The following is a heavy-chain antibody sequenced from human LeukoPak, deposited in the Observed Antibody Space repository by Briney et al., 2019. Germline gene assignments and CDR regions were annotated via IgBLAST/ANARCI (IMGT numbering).Heavy chain of an antibody. V-gene: IGHV4-39*07. Sequence: SETLSLTCTVSGGSISSSSYYWGWIRQPPGKGLEWIGSIYYSGSTYYNPSLKSRVTISVDRSKNQFSLKLSSVTAADTAVYYCARAYITTRAPYYFDYWGQGTLVTVSS. CDR2: IYYSGST. J-gene: IGHJ4*02. D-gene: IGHD1-1*01. CDR3: ARAYITTRAPYYFDY. CDR1: GGSISSSSYY.